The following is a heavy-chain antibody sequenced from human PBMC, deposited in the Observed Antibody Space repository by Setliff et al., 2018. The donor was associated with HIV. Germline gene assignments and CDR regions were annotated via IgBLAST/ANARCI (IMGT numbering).Heavy chain of an antibody. CDR3: ARDQPQDYDSLTGYYTGRYFDY. CDR2: IHTSGST. J-gene: IGHJ4*02. CDR1: GGSISSGTYY. V-gene: IGHV4-61*02. Sequence: SETLSLTCTVSGGSISSGTYYWSWIRQPAGKGLEWIGRIHTSGSTNYNPSLKSRVTISVDTSKTQFSLKLSSVTAADTAVYYCARDQPQDYDSLTGYYTGRYFDYWGRGTLVTVSS. D-gene: IGHD3-9*01.